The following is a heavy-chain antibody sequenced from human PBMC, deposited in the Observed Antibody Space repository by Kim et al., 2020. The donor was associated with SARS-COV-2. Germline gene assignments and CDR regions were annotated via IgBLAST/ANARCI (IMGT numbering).Heavy chain of an antibody. V-gene: IGHV1-18*01. CDR3: ARDPNDFWWFDP. J-gene: IGHJ5*02. D-gene: IGHD3-3*01. Sequence: NYAQKLQGRVTMTTDPSTSTAYMELRSLRSDDTAVYYCARDPNDFWWFDPWGQGTLVTVSS.